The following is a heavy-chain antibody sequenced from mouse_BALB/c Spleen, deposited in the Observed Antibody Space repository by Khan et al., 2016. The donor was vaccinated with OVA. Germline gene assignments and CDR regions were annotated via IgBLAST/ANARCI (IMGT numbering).Heavy chain of an antibody. CDR2: ISYSGNT. V-gene: IGHV3-2*02. CDR3: ARVYGGDFDY. Sequence: DVKLQESGPGLVKPSQSLSLTCTVTGYSITTDYAWNWIRQFPGNKLEWMGFISYSGNTKYNPSLKSRISITRATSKNQFFLQLKSVTTEDTARYYCARVYGGDFDYWGQGTTLTVSS. CDR1: GYSITTDYA. D-gene: IGHD1-1*01. J-gene: IGHJ2*01.